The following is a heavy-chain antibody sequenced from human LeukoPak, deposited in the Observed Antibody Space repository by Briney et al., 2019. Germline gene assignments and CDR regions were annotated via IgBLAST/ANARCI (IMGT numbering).Heavy chain of an antibody. J-gene: IGHJ6*03. V-gene: IGHV3-23*01. D-gene: IGHD6-13*01. CDR2: ISGRDGGT. Sequence: PGGSLRLSCAASGFTFSNYGMNWVRQAPGKGLEWVSAISGRDGGTYYGDSVKGRFTISRDNSKNTLYLHMNSLRDEDTAVYYCARATHSSSWYYYYYYYMDVWGKGTTVTISS. CDR3: ARATHSSSWYYYYYYYMDV. CDR1: GFTFSNYG.